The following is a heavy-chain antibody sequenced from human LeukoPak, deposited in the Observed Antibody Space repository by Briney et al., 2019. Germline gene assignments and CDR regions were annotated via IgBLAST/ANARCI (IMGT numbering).Heavy chain of an antibody. Sequence: PGGSLRLSCAASGFTFSSYDIHWVRQATGKGLEWVSAIGTAGDTYYPGSVKGRFTISRENAKNSLYPQINSLRAGDTAVYYCARAAGSSGWSKVAFDIWGQGTMVTVSA. CDR3: ARAAGSSGWSKVAFDI. V-gene: IGHV3-13*01. CDR2: IGTAGDT. J-gene: IGHJ3*02. CDR1: GFTFSSYD. D-gene: IGHD6-19*01.